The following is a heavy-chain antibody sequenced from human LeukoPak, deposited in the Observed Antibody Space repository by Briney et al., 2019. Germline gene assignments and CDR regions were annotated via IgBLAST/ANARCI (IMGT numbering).Heavy chain of an antibody. CDR3: ATTPYYYDSSGYWVRWFDP. J-gene: IGHJ5*02. V-gene: IGHV4-38-2*02. CDR1: GYSISSGYY. D-gene: IGHD3-22*01. Sequence: PSETLSLTCTVSGYSISSGYYWGWIRQPPGKGLEWIGEINHSGSTNYNPSLKSRVTISVDTSKNQFSLKLSSVTAADTAVYYCATTPYYYDSSGYWVRWFDPWGQGTRVTVSS. CDR2: INHSGST.